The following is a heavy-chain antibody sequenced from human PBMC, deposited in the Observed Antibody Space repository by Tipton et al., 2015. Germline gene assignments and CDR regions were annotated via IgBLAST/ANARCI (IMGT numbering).Heavy chain of an antibody. CDR1: GGSTSTYY. CDR2: IFYSGIS. J-gene: IGHJ4*02. D-gene: IGHD6-13*01. CDR3: ARVGSTSSWYPFDY. V-gene: IGHV4-59*01. Sequence: TLSLTCTVSGGSTSTYYWSWIRQPAGKGLEWIGYIFYSGISKYNPSLKSRVTISVDMSKHQFSLNLSSVTAADTAVYYCARVGSTSSWYPFDYWGQGTLVTVSS.